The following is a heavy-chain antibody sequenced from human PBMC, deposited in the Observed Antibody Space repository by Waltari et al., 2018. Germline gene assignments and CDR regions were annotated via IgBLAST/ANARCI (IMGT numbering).Heavy chain of an antibody. CDR2: ISSDGGST. CDR3: ARSLASVDSS. Sequence: EVQWVESGGGLVQRGESRRLSRAASGFSVGPYAMAWVRQAPGKGPEWVSAISSDGGSTYYADSVKGRLTVSRDNSKNTLYLQIHNLRAEDTATYYCARSLASVDSSWGQGILVTVSP. V-gene: IGHV3-23*04. CDR1: GFSVGPYA. J-gene: IGHJ5*02. D-gene: IGHD3-16*01.